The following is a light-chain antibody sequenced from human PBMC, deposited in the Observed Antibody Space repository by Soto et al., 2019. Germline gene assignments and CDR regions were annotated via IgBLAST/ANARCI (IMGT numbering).Light chain of an antibody. CDR3: QHYNNWPRT. J-gene: IGKJ1*01. Sequence: EIVMTQSPATLSVSPGERATLSCRASQSVSSNLAWYQQKPGQAPRLLIYDASTRATGLPARFSGSGSGTEFPLTISRLQYEDFAVYYCQHYNNWPRTFGQGTKVEIK. CDR1: QSVSSN. CDR2: DAS. V-gene: IGKV3-15*01.